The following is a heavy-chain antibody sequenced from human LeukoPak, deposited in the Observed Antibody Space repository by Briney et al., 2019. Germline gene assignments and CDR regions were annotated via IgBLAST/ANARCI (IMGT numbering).Heavy chain of an antibody. CDR1: GYTFPIHW. CDR2: IYPTDSDA. V-gene: IGHV5-51*01. CDR3: ARRDFGGNFVDY. J-gene: IGHJ4*02. D-gene: IGHD4-23*01. Sequence: GESLKISCKGSGYTFPIHWIGWVRQRPGKGLEWMGVIYPTDSDARYSPSFQGQVTISVDKSTNTAYLQWSSLKASDTAMYFCARRDFGGNFVDYWGQGTLVTVSS.